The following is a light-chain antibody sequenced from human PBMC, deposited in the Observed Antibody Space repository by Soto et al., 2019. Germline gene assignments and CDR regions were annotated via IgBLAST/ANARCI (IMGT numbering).Light chain of an antibody. V-gene: IGLV4-60*02. CDR3: ETCDSNTRV. CDR2: LEGSGSY. J-gene: IGLJ3*02. Sequence: QLVLTQSSSASASLGSSVKLTCTLSSGHSSYIIAWHQQQPGKAPRYLMKLEGSGSYNKGSGVPDRFSGSSSGADRYLTISSLQFEDEADYYCETCDSNTRVFGGGTKLTVL. CDR1: SGHSSYI.